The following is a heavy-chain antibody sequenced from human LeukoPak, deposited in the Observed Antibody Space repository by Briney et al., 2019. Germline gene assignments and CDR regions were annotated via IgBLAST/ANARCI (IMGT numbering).Heavy chain of an antibody. CDR2: VSAYADDT. D-gene: IGHD2-15*01. CDR1: GYTFISYG. Sequence: ASVKVSCKASGYTFISYGISWVRQAPGQGLEWMGWVSAYADDTNYVQKFQGRVTMTTDTSTSTAYMELRSLRFDDTAVYYCARDCIGCHGFDYWGQGTLVTVSP. V-gene: IGHV1-18*01. J-gene: IGHJ4*02. CDR3: ARDCIGCHGFDY.